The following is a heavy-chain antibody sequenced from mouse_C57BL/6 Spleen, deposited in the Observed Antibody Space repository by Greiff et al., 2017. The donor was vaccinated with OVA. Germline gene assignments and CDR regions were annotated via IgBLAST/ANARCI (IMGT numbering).Heavy chain of an antibody. CDR3: ERNGDYYYAMDY. D-gene: IGHD4-1*01. CDR1: GYTFTDYY. J-gene: IGHJ4*01. CDR2: INPNNGGT. V-gene: IGHV1-26*01. Sequence: VQLKQSGPELVKPGASVKISCKASGYTFTDYYMNWVKQSHGKSLEWIGDINPNNGGTSYNQKFKGKATLTVDKSSSTAYMELRSLTSEDSAVYDCERNGDYYYAMDYWGQGTSVTVSS.